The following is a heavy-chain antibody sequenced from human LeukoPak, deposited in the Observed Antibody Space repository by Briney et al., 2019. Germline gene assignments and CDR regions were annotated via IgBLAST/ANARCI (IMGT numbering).Heavy chain of an antibody. CDR2: INHSGST. D-gene: IGHD6-13*01. J-gene: IGHJ4*02. V-gene: IGHV4-34*01. Sequence: PSETLSLTCAVYGGSFSGYYWSWIRQPPGKGLEWIGEINHSGSTNYNPSFKSRVTISVDTSKNQFSLKLSSVTAADTAVYYCARGPIAAAGYDYWGQGTLVTVSS. CDR3: ARGPIAAAGYDY. CDR1: GGSFSGYY.